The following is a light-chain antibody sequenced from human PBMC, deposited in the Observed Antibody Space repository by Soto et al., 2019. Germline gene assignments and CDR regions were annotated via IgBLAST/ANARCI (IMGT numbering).Light chain of an antibody. CDR3: QQYNNWPRT. CDR1: QSGSSN. CDR2: GAS. J-gene: IGKJ1*01. Sequence: EIVMTQSPATLSVSPGERATLSCRASQSGSSNLAWYQQKPGQAPRLLIYGASTRATGIPARFSGSGSGTEFTLTISSLQAEDFAVYYGQQYNNWPRTFGQGTKVEIK. V-gene: IGKV3-15*01.